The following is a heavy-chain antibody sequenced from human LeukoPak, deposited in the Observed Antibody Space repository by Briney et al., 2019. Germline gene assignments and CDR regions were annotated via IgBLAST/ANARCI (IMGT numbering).Heavy chain of an antibody. V-gene: IGHV3-21*01. CDR1: GCTFSSYT. J-gene: IGHJ4*02. Sequence: GGSLTLSCAASGCTFSSYTMNWLRQAPGKGLEWVSAISGSSSYISYADSVNRLFTISRDNAKNSLYIQMNILRAEATALYYSAFSSSWYGDYWGQGTPVTVSS. CDR2: ISGSSSYI. D-gene: IGHD6-13*01. CDR3: AFSSSWYGDY.